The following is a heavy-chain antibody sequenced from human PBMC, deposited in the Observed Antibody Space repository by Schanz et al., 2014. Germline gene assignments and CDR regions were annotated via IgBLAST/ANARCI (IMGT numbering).Heavy chain of an antibody. CDR2: IKPDGTTK. CDR1: GFTFSSYG. J-gene: IGHJ4*02. V-gene: IGHV3-30*02. CDR3: AKRAKYGDAQDVDH. Sequence: QVQLVESGGGVVQPGRSLRLSCAASGFTFSSYGMHWVRQAPGKGLEWVANIKPDGTTKYYLDSVKGRFTISRDNSKNTLDLQMNSLRPEDTGIYYCAKRAKYGDAQDVDHWGQGTLVTVSS. D-gene: IGHD2-21*02.